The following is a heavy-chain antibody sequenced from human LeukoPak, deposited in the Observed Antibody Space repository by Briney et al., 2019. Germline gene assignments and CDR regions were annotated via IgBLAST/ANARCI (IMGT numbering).Heavy chain of an antibody. CDR3: ARTQTTVTTARDY. J-gene: IGHJ4*02. CDR1: GFTFSNYW. V-gene: IGHV3-7*01. D-gene: IGHD4-17*01. CDR2: IKQDGSEK. Sequence: GGSLRLSCTVSGFTFSNYWMNWVRQAPGKGLEWLATIKQDGSEKYYVDSVKGRFTISRDNAKNSLFLQMDSLTAEDTAVYSCARTQTTVTTARDYWGQGTLVTVSS.